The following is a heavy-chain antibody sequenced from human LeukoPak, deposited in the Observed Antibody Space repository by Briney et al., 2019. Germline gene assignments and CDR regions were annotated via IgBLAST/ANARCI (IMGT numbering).Heavy chain of an antibody. D-gene: IGHD4-17*01. CDR1: GYTFTGYY. J-gene: IGHJ6*02. CDR2: INPHSDDT. Sequence: ASVKVSCKASGYTFTGYYMHWVRQAPGQGPEWMGWINPHSDDTNYAQNFQGRVTMTRDTSINTVYMELSRLRSDDTAVYYCASVGDYYYYGMDVWGQGTTVTVSS. V-gene: IGHV1-2*02. CDR3: ASVGDYYYYGMDV.